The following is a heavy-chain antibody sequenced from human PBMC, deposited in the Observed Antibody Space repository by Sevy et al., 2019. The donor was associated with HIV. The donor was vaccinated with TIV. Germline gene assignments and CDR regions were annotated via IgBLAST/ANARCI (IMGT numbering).Heavy chain of an antibody. D-gene: IGHD1-1*01. Sequence: SETLSLTCAVSRYSISSGYYWGWIRQSPGKGLEWIGSIYHSGDTYYNPSLKSRVTISLDTSKNHFSLNLSSVTAADTAVYYCASLPGDRTLFYFDHWGQGTLVTVSS. CDR1: RYSISSGYY. J-gene: IGHJ4*02. CDR2: IYHSGDT. V-gene: IGHV4-38-2*01. CDR3: ASLPGDRTLFYFDH.